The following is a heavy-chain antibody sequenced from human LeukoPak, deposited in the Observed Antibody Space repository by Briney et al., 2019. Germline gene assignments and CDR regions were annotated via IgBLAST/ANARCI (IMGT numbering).Heavy chain of an antibody. CDR1: GYTFTNYG. Sequence: SVKVSCKASGYTFTNYGISWVRQAPGQGLEWMGRIIPILGIANYAQKFQGRVTITADKSTSTAYMELSSLRSEDTAVYYCARVEVETVSYYYYGMDVCGQGTTVTVSS. V-gene: IGHV1-69*04. CDR2: IIPILGIA. D-gene: IGHD3-9*01. CDR3: ARVEVETVSYYYYGMDV. J-gene: IGHJ6*02.